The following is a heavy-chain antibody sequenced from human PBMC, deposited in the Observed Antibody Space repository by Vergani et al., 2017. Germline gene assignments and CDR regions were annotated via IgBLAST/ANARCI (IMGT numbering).Heavy chain of an antibody. Sequence: EVQLVESGGGLVKPGGSLRLSCAASGFTFSSYSMNWVRQAPGKGLEWVSSISSSSSYIYYADSVKGRFTISRDNAKNSLYLQMNSLRAEDTAVYYCARRWASPRFLEWLPRNREYGMDVWGQGTTVTVSS. V-gene: IGHV3-21*01. D-gene: IGHD3-3*01. CDR3: ARRWASPRFLEWLPRNREYGMDV. CDR1: GFTFSSYS. CDR2: ISSSSSYI. J-gene: IGHJ6*02.